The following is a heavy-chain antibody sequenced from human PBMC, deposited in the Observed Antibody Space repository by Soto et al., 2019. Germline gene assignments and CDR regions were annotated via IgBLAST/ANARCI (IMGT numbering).Heavy chain of an antibody. Sequence: EVQLVESGGGLVKPGGSLRLSCAASGFTFSSYSMNWVRQAPGKGLEWVSSISSSSSYIYYADSVKGRFTISRDNAKNSLYLQMNSLRAEDTAVYYCARDQYPYGGGSCYPRCAFDIWGQGTMVTVSS. CDR3: ARDQYPYGGGSCYPRCAFDI. J-gene: IGHJ3*02. V-gene: IGHV3-21*01. CDR1: GFTFSSYS. CDR2: ISSSSSYI. D-gene: IGHD2-15*01.